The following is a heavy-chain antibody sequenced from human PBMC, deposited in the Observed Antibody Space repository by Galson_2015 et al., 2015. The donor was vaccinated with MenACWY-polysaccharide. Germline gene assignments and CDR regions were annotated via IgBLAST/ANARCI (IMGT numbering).Heavy chain of an antibody. CDR1: GFTFSSNA. CDR2: ISGTGDSI. D-gene: IGHD6-19*01. Sequence: SLRLSCATSGFTFSSNAMSWVRQAPGMGLEWVSAISGTGDSIRYADSVKGRFTISRDASKNTLYLQMSSLRAEDTALYYCAISRGFSSGWKYFDYWGQGTLVTVSA. J-gene: IGHJ4*02. CDR3: AISRGFSSGWKYFDY. V-gene: IGHV3-23*01.